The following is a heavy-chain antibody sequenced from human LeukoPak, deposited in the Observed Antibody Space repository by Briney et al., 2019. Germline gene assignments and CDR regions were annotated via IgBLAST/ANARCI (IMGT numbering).Heavy chain of an antibody. CDR3: AKWGYYDTLTGYYDSDY. V-gene: IGHV3-23*01. Sequence: PGASLRLSCAASGFIFSNYAMSWVRQAPGKGLEWVSAIGGSDGGTYYADSVKGRFTVSRDDPKNTLYLQMNTLRVEDTAVYYCAKWGYYDTLTGYYDSDYWGHGTLVTVSS. CDR2: IGGSDGGT. D-gene: IGHD3-9*01. J-gene: IGHJ4*01. CDR1: GFIFSNYA.